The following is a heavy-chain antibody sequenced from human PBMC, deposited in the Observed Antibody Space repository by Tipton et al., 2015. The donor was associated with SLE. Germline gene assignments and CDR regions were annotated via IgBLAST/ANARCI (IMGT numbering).Heavy chain of an antibody. CDR1: GFTFSSHA. V-gene: IGHV3-48*02. CDR3: ARDYGDYGVGFDY. D-gene: IGHD4-17*01. CDR2: ISTSSTTI. J-gene: IGHJ4*02. Sequence: GSLRLSCAASGFTFSSHAMNWVRQAPGKGLDWISYISTSSTTIYYADSVKGRFTISRDDAKNSLYLQMNSLRDDDTAIYYCARDYGDYGVGFDYWGQGILVTVSS.